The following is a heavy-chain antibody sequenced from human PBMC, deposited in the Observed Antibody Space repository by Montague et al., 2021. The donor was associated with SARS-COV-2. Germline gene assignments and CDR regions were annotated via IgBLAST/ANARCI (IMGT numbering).Heavy chain of an antibody. CDR2: IYYSGST. D-gene: IGHD3-22*01. CDR3: ARVHYYTGYVDS. Sequence: SETLSLTCTVSGGSISSYYWSWIRQPPGKGLEWIGYIYYSGSTNYNPSLNSRVTLSLDTSKNQFSLNLRSVTAADTAFYYCARVHYYTGYVDSWGQGTLVSVSS. V-gene: IGHV4-59*01. CDR1: GGSISSYY. J-gene: IGHJ4*02.